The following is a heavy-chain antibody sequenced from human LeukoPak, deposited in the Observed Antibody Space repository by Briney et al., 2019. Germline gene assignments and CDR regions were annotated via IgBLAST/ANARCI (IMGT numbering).Heavy chain of an antibody. Sequence: PGGSLRLSCAASGFTFSSYAMSWVRRAPGKGLEWVSAISGSGGSTYYADSVKGRFTISRDNSKNTLYLQMNSLRAEDTAVYYCAKEYEYYDSSGYCFDYWGQGTLVTVSS. CDR3: AKEYEYYDSSGYCFDY. V-gene: IGHV3-23*01. CDR1: GFTFSSYA. CDR2: ISGSGGST. J-gene: IGHJ4*02. D-gene: IGHD3-22*01.